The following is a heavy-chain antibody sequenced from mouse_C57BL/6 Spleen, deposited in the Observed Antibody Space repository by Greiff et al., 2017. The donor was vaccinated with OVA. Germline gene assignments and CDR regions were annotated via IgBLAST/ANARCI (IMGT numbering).Heavy chain of an antibody. D-gene: IGHD1-1*01. J-gene: IGHJ2*01. CDR1: GYTFTDYN. V-gene: IGHV1-22*01. Sequence: VQLQQSGPELVKPGASVKMSCKASGYTFTDYNMHWVKQSHGKSLEWIGYINPNNGGTSYNQKFKGKATLTVNKSSSTAYMELRSLTSEESAVYYCEREGRNCYGSSYFDDWGQGTTLTVSS. CDR3: EREGRNCYGSSYFDD. CDR2: INPNNGGT.